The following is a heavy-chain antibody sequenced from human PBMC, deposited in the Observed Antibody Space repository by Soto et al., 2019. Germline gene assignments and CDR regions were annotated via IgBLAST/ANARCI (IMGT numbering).Heavy chain of an antibody. V-gene: IGHV1-3*01. CDR1: GYTFTSYA. CDR2: INAGNGNT. Sequence: ASVKVSCKASGYTFTSYAMHWVRQAPGQRLEWMGWINAGNGNTKYSQKFQGRVTITRDTSASTAYMELSSLRSEDTAVYYCATEVPSTEYYYYGMDVWGQGTTVTVSS. J-gene: IGHJ6*02. D-gene: IGHD2-2*01. CDR3: ATEVPSTEYYYYGMDV.